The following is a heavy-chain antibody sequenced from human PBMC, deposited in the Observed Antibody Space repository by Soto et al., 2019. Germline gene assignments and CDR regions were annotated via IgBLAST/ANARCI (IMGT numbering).Heavy chain of an antibody. D-gene: IGHD2-15*01. V-gene: IGHV4-31*03. CDR2: IYYSGST. CDR3: AREDGCSGGSCPISGAANYYYGMDV. J-gene: IGHJ6*02. CDR1: GGSISSGGYY. Sequence: SETLSLTCTVSGGSISSGGYYWSWIRQHPGKGLEWIGYIYYSGSTYYNPSLKSRVTISVDTSKNQFSLKLSSVTAADTAVYYCAREDGCSGGSCPISGAANYYYGMDVWGQGTTVTVSS.